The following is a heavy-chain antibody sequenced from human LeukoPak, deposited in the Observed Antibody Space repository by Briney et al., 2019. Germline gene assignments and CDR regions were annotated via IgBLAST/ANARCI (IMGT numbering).Heavy chain of an antibody. D-gene: IGHD3-16*02. CDR2: IWYDGSNK. J-gene: IGHJ4*02. V-gene: IGHV3-30*02. Sequence: PGGSLRLSCAASGFTFRNYGMHWVRQAPGKGLEWVALIWYDGSNKYYADSVKGRFTISRDNSKNTLYLQMNSLRAEDTAVYYCAKGPLRLGELSLNDWGQGTLVTVSS. CDR1: GFTFRNYG. CDR3: AKGPLRLGELSLND.